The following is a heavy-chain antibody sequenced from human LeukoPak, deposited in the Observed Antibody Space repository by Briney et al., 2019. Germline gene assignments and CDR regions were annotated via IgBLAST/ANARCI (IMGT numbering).Heavy chain of an antibody. Sequence: GGSLRLSCAASGFTGSHNYMSWVRQAPGKGLEWVSATHSSGGTYYADSVKGRFTISRDTSKNTLYPQINSLSVEDTAVYYCIVFGDSNHWGQGTLVTVSS. J-gene: IGHJ5*02. CDR1: GFTGSHNY. CDR3: IVFGDSNH. D-gene: IGHD4-17*01. V-gene: IGHV3-53*01. CDR2: THSSGGT.